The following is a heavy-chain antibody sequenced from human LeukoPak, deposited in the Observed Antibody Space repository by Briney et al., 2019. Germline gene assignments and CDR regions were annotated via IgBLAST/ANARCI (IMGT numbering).Heavy chain of an antibody. V-gene: IGHV3-48*01. CDR2: ISSSSII. J-gene: IGHJ4*02. D-gene: IGHD6-13*01. CDR3: ARDFGEAAGHPLDY. CDR1: GFTLSSYS. Sequence: GGSLRLSCAASGFTLSSYSMNWVRQAPGKGLEWVSYISSSSIIYYADSVKGRFTISRDNAKNSLYLQMNSLRAEDTAVYYCARDFGEAAGHPLDYWGQGTLVTVSS.